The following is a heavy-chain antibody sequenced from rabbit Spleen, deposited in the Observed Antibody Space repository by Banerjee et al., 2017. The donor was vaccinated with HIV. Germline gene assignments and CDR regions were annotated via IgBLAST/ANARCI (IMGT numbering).Heavy chain of an antibody. V-gene: IGHV1S69*01. CDR3: ARDGAGGSYCAL. J-gene: IGHJ4*01. CDR1: GFSLNKYA. Sequence: QSVEESGGRLVTPGTPLTLTCTVSGFSLNKYAMIWVRQAPGEGLEWIGIIESNSDIPAYANWAKGRFTISKTSTTVFLQMTSLTAADTATYFCARDGAGGSYCALWGPGTLVTV. D-gene: IGHD8-1*01. CDR2: IESNSDIP.